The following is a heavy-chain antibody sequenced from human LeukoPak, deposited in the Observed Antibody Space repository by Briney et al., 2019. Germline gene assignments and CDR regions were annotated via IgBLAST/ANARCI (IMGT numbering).Heavy chain of an antibody. Sequence: GASVKVSCKASGYTFTGYYMHWVRQAPGQGLEWMGWINPNSGGTNYAQKFQGRVTMTRDTSISTAYMELSRLRSDDTAVYYCARAAPWVVVVPAAEVGELWFDPWGQGTLVTVSS. CDR2: INPNSGGT. D-gene: IGHD2-2*01. V-gene: IGHV1-2*02. CDR1: GYTFTGYY. CDR3: ARAAPWVVVVPAAEVGELWFDP. J-gene: IGHJ5*02.